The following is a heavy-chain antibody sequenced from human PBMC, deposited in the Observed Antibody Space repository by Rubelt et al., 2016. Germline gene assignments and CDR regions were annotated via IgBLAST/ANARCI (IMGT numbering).Heavy chain of an antibody. V-gene: IGHV4-38-2*02. CDR2: FFLDGST. J-gene: IGHJ4*02. CDR1: GYSINNGYY. Sequence: QVQLQESGPGLVKPSEPLSLTCTVSGYSINNGYYWGWIRQPPGKGLEWIASFFLDGSTKYNPSLKGRAAISKDGSKTEFSLTLGSVTAADTAVYYCARPTGASSASGSFLVWGQGTLVTVSS. CDR3: ARPTGASSASGSFLV. D-gene: IGHD3-10*01.